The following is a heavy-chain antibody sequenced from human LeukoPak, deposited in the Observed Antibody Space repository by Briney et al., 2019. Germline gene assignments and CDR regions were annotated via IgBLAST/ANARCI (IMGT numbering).Heavy chain of an antibody. CDR2: VYRGGST. Sequence: TGGSLRLSCAASGLTVSSNYMSWVRQAPGKGLEWVSVVYRGGSTYYADSVSGRFTVSRDNSKNTLYLQMNSLRAEDTAVYYCASLNDSSGYYYYYYYGMDVWGQGTTVTVSS. CDR1: GLTVSSNY. J-gene: IGHJ6*02. D-gene: IGHD3-22*01. CDR3: ASLNDSSGYYYYYYYGMDV. V-gene: IGHV3-66*01.